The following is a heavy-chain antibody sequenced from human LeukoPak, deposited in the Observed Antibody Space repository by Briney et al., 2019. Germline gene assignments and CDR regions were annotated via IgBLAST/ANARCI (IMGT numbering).Heavy chain of an antibody. J-gene: IGHJ4*02. D-gene: IGHD3-22*01. CDR1: GYRFTNYY. CDR3: VRGPYDDSGFSDY. CDR2: INLNTGGT. Sequence: ASVKVSCKASGYRFTNYYMHWVRQAPGQGLEWMGLINLNTGGTKFAQKFQGRVTMTRDTSISTAYMELSRLTSDDTAVYHCVRGPYDDSGFSDYWGQGTLVTVSS. V-gene: IGHV1-2*02.